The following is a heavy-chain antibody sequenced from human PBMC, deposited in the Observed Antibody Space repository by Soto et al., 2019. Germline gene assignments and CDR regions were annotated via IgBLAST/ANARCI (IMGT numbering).Heavy chain of an antibody. CDR2: MNPNSGNT. D-gene: IGHD2-21*02. V-gene: IGHV1-8*01. CDR3: ARLYLGGDCYWSAFDS. J-gene: IGHJ5*01. CDR1: GYTFTSYD. Sequence: ASVKVTCKASGYTFTSYDINWVRQATGQGLEWMGWMNPNSGNTGYAQKFQGRVTMTRNTSISTAYMELSSLRSEETAVYYCARLYLGGDCYWSAFDSWGQGTRVTVTS.